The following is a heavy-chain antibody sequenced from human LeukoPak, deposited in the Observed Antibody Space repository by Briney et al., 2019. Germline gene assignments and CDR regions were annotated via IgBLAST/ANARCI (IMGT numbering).Heavy chain of an antibody. Sequence: GRSLRLSCAASGFTFDDYAMHWVRQAPGKGLEWVSGISWNSGSIGYADSVKGRFTISRDNAKNSLYLQMNSLRAEDTAVYYCARDQPYYYDSSGYFDYWGQGTLVTVSS. J-gene: IGHJ4*02. CDR1: GFTFDDYA. D-gene: IGHD3-22*01. CDR2: ISWNSGSI. V-gene: IGHV3-9*01. CDR3: ARDQPYYYDSSGYFDY.